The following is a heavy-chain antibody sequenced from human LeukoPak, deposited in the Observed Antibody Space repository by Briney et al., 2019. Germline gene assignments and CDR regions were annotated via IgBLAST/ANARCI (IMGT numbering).Heavy chain of an antibody. V-gene: IGHV1-2*02. CDR1: GYTFTGYY. Sequence: ASVKVSCKASGYTFTGYYMHWVRQAPGQGLEWMGWINPNSGGTNYAQKFQGRVTMTRDTSISTAYMELSRLRSDDTAVYYCARNNLYYDSSGYYDLYFDYWGQGTLVTVSS. CDR2: INPNSGGT. J-gene: IGHJ4*02. D-gene: IGHD3-22*01. CDR3: ARNNLYYDSSGYYDLYFDY.